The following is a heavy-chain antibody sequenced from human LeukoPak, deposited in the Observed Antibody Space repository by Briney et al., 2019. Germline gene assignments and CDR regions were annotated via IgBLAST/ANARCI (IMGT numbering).Heavy chain of an antibody. CDR3: ARDNNNGFDY. Sequence: PGGSLRLSCAASGSTFSTYYMSWIRQAPGKGLEWLSYITSSGTTRDYADSVKGRFTISRDNAKNSLYLQMNSLRAEDTAVYYCARDNNNGFDYWGQGILVTVSS. V-gene: IGHV3-11*04. D-gene: IGHD1/OR15-1a*01. J-gene: IGHJ4*02. CDR2: ITSSGTTR. CDR1: GSTFSTYY.